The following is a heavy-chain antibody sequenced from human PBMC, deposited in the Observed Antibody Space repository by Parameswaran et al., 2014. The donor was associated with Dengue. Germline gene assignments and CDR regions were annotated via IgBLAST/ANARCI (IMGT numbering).Heavy chain of an antibody. V-gene: IGHV2-26*01. Sequence: WIRQPPGKALEWLAHIFSNDEKSYSTSLKSRLTISKDTSKSQVVLTMTNMDPVDTATYYCARIGYCSSTSCYESWFDPWGQGNPGHRLL. J-gene: IGHJ5*02. CDR2: IFSNDEK. D-gene: IGHD2-2*01. CDR3: ARIGYCSSTSCYESWFDP.